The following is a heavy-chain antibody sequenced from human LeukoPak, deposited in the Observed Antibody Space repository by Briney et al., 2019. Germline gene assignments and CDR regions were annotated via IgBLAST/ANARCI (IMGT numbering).Heavy chain of an antibody. CDR2: INPNSGGT. Sequence: ASVKVSCKASGYTFTGYYMHWVRQAPGQGLEWMGWINPNSGGTNYAQKFQGRVTMTRDTSISTAYMELSRLRSDDTAVYYCARDITLYGSGSYYDWGQGTLVTVSS. CDR1: GYTFTGYY. J-gene: IGHJ4*02. D-gene: IGHD3-10*01. V-gene: IGHV1-2*02. CDR3: ARDITLYGSGSYYD.